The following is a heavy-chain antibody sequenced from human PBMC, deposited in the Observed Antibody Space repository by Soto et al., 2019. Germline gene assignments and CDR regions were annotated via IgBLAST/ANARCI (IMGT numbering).Heavy chain of an antibody. D-gene: IGHD3-22*01. V-gene: IGHV3-48*03. Sequence: QAGGSLRLSCAASGFTFSSYEMNWVRQAPGKGLEWVSYISSSGSTIYYADSVKGRFTISRDNAKNSLYLQMNSLRAEDTAVYYCARSPYYYDSSGYYRPGDFDYWGQGTLVTVSS. CDR2: ISSSGSTI. CDR3: ARSPYYYDSSGYYRPGDFDY. J-gene: IGHJ4*02. CDR1: GFTFSSYE.